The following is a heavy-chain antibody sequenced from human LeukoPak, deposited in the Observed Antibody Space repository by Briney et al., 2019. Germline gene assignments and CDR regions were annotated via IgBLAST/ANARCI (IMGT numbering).Heavy chain of an antibody. V-gene: IGHV4-59*01. CDR1: GXSISSYY. Sequence: SETLSLTCTVSGXSISSYYWSWIRQPPGKGLEWIGYIYYSGSTNYNPSLKSRVTISVDTSKNQFTLKLSSVTAADTAVYYCARVVRYYYGSGSYGPLYYFDYWGQGTLVTVSS. CDR3: ARVVRYYYGSGSYGPLYYFDY. D-gene: IGHD3-10*01. J-gene: IGHJ4*02. CDR2: IYYSGST.